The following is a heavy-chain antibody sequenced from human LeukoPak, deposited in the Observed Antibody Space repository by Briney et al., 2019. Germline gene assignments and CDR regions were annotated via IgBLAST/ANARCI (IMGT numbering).Heavy chain of an antibody. D-gene: IGHD2-2*01. CDR3: AKALYCSSTSCPLGDY. Sequence: GGSLRLSCAASGFTFSSYAMHWVRQAPGKGLEWVAVISYDGSNKYYADSVKGRFTISRDNSKNTLYLQMNSLRAEDTAVYYCAKALYCSSTSCPLGDYWGQGTLVTVSS. CDR2: ISYDGSNK. J-gene: IGHJ4*02. CDR1: GFTFSSYA. V-gene: IGHV3-30-3*01.